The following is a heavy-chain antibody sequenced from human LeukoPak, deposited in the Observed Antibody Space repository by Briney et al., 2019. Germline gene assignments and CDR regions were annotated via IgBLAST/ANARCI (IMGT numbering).Heavy chain of an antibody. CDR1: GGSISSDSYY. Sequence: SETLSLTCTVSGGSISSDSYYWSWIRQPAGRGLEWIGRIYTSGNTNYNPSLKSRVTISVDTSKNQCSLKLSSVTAADTAVYYCARDYGGNFGYYWGQGTLVTVSS. D-gene: IGHD4-23*01. CDR2: IYTSGNT. V-gene: IGHV4-61*02. J-gene: IGHJ4*02. CDR3: ARDYGGNFGYY.